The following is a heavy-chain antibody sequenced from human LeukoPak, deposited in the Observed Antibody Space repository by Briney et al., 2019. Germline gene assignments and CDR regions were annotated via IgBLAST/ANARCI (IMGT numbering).Heavy chain of an antibody. J-gene: IGHJ4*02. CDR3: ARDFSPVKPFDY. D-gene: IGHD3-10*01. CDR2: ISSSSSYI. V-gene: IGHV3-21*01. Sequence: PGGSLRLSCAASGFTFSSYSMNWVRQAPGKGLEWVSSISSSSSYIYYADSVKGRFTISRDNAKSSLYLQMNSLRAEDTAVYYCARDFSPVKPFDYWGQGTLVTVSS. CDR1: GFTFSSYS.